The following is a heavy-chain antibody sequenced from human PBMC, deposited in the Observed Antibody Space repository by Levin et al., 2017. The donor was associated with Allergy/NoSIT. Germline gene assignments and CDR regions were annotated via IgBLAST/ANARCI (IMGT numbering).Heavy chain of an antibody. CDR2: INPNSGVT. D-gene: IGHD3-10*01. CDR1: GYTFTGYY. Sequence: ASVKVSCKASGYTFTGYYMHWVRQAPGQGLEWMGWINPNSGVTNYAQKVQGRVTMTRDTSINTAYMELSRLRSDDTAVYYCARGSSPSDSGSFGLDYFNYWGQGTLVTVSS. V-gene: IGHV1-2*02. CDR3: ARGSSPSDSGSFGLDYFNY. J-gene: IGHJ4*02.